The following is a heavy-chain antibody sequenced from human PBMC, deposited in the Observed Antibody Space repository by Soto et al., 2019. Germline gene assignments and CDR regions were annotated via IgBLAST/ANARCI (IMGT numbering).Heavy chain of an antibody. Sequence: SETLSLTCAVYGGSFSGYYWSWIRQPPGKGLEWIGEINHSGSTNYNPSLKSRVTISVDTSKNQFSLKLSSVTAADTAVYYCARAFTYYDYIWGSYRYSHYYYYYYMDVWGKGTTVTVTS. V-gene: IGHV4-34*01. J-gene: IGHJ6*03. CDR3: ARAFTYYDYIWGSYRYSHYYYYYYMDV. D-gene: IGHD3-16*02. CDR1: GGSFSGYY. CDR2: INHSGST.